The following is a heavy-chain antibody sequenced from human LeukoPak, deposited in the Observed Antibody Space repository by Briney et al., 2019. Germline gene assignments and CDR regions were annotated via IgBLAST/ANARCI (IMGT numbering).Heavy chain of an antibody. D-gene: IGHD6-13*01. CDR2: IYYSGSN. CDR3: AREGLAPAGKLDY. CDR1: GRSIGSYY. Sequence: SDPLSLPCTVCGRSIGSYYWRWIRHPPGKGLEWIGYIYYSGSNNYNPSLKSRVTISLDTSKNQFSMNLIAVTAADTAVYYCAREGLAPAGKLDYWGQGTLVTVSS. J-gene: IGHJ4*02. V-gene: IGHV4-59*01.